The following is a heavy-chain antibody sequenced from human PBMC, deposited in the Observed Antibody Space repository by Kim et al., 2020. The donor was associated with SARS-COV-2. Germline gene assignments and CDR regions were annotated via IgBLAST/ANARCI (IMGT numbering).Heavy chain of an antibody. Sequence: GGSLRLSCAASGFTFSDYDMTWIRQAPGKGLEWVSDISSSGIYVNYADSVKGRFTISRDNAKNSLYLQMSSLRAEDTALYYCARVPFGDLSAYYFDLWGQGTLVTVSS. J-gene: IGHJ4*02. CDR3: ARVPFGDLSAYYFDL. CDR2: ISSSGIYV. CDR1: GFTFSDYD. V-gene: IGHV3-11*01. D-gene: IGHD3-10*01.